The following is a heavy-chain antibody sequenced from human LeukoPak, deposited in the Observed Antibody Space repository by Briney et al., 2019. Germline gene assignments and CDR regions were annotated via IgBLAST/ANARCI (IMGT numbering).Heavy chain of an antibody. J-gene: IGHJ2*01. CDR1: GYTFTGYY. CDR3: ARTLGGNYVEMATGVDL. D-gene: IGHD5-24*01. Sequence: APVKVSCKASGYTFTGYYMHWVRQAPGQGLEWMGWINPNSGGTNYAAKFQGRVTMTTDTSTSTGYMELTSLRSDDTAVYYCARTLGGNYVEMATGVDLWGRGTLVIVSS. V-gene: IGHV1-2*02. CDR2: INPNSGGT.